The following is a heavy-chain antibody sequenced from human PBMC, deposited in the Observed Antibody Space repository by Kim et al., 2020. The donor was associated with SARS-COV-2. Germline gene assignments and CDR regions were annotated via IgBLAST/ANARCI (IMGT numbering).Heavy chain of an antibody. V-gene: IGHV4-30-2*04. Sequence: GSTYNHPALKSRVTISVDTSKNQFSLKLSSVTAADTAVYYCARDSSRIDYWGQGTLVTVSS. D-gene: IGHD6-13*01. CDR3: ARDSSRIDY. CDR2: GST. J-gene: IGHJ4*02.